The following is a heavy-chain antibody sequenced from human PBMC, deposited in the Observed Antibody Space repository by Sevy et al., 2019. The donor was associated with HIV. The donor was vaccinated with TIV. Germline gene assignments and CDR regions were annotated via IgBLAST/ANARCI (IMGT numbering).Heavy chain of an antibody. CDR2: ISGSGGST. V-gene: IGHV3-23*01. CDR1: GFTFSSYA. D-gene: IGHD6-13*01. CDR3: AKHGYSSSWSYNWFDP. Sequence: GGSLRLSCAASGFTFSSYAMSWVRQAPGKGLEWVSAISGSGGSTYYADSVKGRFTISRDNSKNKLYLQMNSLRAEDTAVYYCAKHGYSSSWSYNWFDPWGQGTLVTVSS. J-gene: IGHJ5*02.